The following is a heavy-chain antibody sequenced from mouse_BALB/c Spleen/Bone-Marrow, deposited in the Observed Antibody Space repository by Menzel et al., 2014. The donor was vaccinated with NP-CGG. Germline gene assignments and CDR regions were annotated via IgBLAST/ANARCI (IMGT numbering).Heavy chain of an antibody. CDR2: INPDSSTI. J-gene: IGHJ2*01. CDR1: GFAFSRYW. D-gene: IGHD1-2*01. CDR3: ARQGYYGYSDY. V-gene: IGHV4-1*02. Sequence: EVKLVESGGGLVQPGGSLKLSCAASGFAFSRYWMSWVRQAPGKGLEWIGEINPDSSTINYTPSLKDKFIISRDNAKNTLYLQMRKVRSEDTARYYCARQGYYGYSDYWGQGTTLTVSS.